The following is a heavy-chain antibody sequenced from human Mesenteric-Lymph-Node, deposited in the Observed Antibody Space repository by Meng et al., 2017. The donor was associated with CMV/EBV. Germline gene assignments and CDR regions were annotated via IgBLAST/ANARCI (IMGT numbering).Heavy chain of an antibody. Sequence: GESLKISCVASGFTFSSYWMHWVRQGPGKGLVWVSRINSDGSSTSYADSVKGRFTISRDNAKNTLYLQMNSLRAEDTAVYYCARDIMDTAMVTGDYWGQGALVTVSS. D-gene: IGHD5-18*01. CDR2: INSDGSST. J-gene: IGHJ4*02. CDR1: GFTFSSYW. V-gene: IGHV3-74*01. CDR3: ARDIMDTAMVTGDY.